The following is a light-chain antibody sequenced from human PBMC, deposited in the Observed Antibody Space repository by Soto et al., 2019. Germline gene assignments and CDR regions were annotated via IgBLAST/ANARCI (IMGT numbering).Light chain of an antibody. CDR3: SSFAGSNNVPYV. J-gene: IGLJ1*01. CDR2: EIN. CDR1: SSDVGAYDY. Sequence: QAVVTQPPSASGSPGQSVTISCTGTSSDVGAYDYVSWYQQHPGKAPKLMIYEINKRPSGVPDRFSGSKSGNTASLTVSGLQAEDEADYYCSSFAGSNNVPYVFGTGTKVTVL. V-gene: IGLV2-8*01.